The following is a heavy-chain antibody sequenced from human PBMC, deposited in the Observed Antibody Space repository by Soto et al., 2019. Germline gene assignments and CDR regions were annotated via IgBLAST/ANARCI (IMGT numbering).Heavy chain of an antibody. CDR2: IYASDST. CDR1: GLTVSSYA. Sequence: EVQLVESGGGLIQPGGSLRLSCAVSGLTVSSYAMCWVRQAPGERLQWVSVIYASDSTHYADSVKGRFTISRDNSKNTLFLQMNSLRAEATAVYYCAKGWMDVWGPGTTVTV. V-gene: IGHV3-53*01. J-gene: IGHJ6*02. CDR3: AKGWMDV.